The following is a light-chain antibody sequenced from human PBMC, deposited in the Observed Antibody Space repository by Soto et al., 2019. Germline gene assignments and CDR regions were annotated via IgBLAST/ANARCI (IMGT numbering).Light chain of an antibody. J-gene: IGKJ3*01. CDR3: QQYNNWTPIT. Sequence: EIVMTQSPATLSVSPGERATLSCRASQSVSGNLAWYQQKPGQAPRLLIYAASTRATGIPARFSGSGSGTELTLTISSLQSEDFAVYYCQQYNNWTPITFGPGTKVDIK. CDR1: QSVSGN. V-gene: IGKV3-15*01. CDR2: AAS.